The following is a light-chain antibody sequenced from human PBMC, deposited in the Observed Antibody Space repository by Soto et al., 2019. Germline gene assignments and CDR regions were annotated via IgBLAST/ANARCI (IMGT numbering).Light chain of an antibody. V-gene: IGKV3-15*01. J-gene: IGKJ1*01. CDR1: QSVASS. Sequence: ERVMTQSPATLSASPGERVTLSCRASQSVASSVAWYQQKPGQAPRLILYGASTRATGFPARFSGSGSGTEFTLTISSLQSEDFAVYLCQQYHYWPITFGQGTKVDIK. CDR2: GAS. CDR3: QQYHYWPIT.